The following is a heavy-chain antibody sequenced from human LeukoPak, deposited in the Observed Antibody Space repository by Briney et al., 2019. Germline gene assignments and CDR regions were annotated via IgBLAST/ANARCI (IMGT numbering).Heavy chain of an antibody. CDR3: ARFSIVVVPADSNAFDI. CDR1: GYTFTGYY. D-gene: IGHD2-2*01. J-gene: IGHJ3*02. Sequence: ASVKVSCKASGYTFTGYYMHWVRQAPGQGLEWMGWINPNSGGTNCAQKFQGRVTMTRDTSISTAYMELSRLRSDDTAVYYCARFSIVVVPADSNAFDIWGQGTMVTVSS. CDR2: INPNSGGT. V-gene: IGHV1-2*02.